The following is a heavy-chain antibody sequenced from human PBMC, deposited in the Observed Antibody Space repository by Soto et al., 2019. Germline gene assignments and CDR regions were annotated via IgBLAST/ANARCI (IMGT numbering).Heavy chain of an antibody. D-gene: IGHD2-15*01. CDR1: GFTFSSYW. CDR2: INSDGSST. J-gene: IGHJ6*02. CDR3: ARELVVVVAATTVYYYYGMDV. V-gene: IGHV3-74*01. Sequence: PGGSLRLSCAASGFTFSSYWMHWVRQAPGKGLVWVSRINSDGSSTSYADSVKGRFTISRDNAKNTLYLQMNSLRAEDTAVYYCARELVVVVAATTVYYYYGMDVWGQGTTVTVSS.